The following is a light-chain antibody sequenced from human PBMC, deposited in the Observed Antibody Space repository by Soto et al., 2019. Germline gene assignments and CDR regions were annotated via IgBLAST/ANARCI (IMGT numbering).Light chain of an antibody. J-gene: IGKJ1*01. V-gene: IGKV1-5*01. CDR2: DAS. CDR1: QSIGSW. CDR3: QQYNTYST. Sequence: DIQMTQSPSTLSASVGDRVTITRRASQSIGSWLAWYQQRVGGAPHLLIYDASKLESGVPSRFSGSGSGTEFTLAISSLQPDDFATYYCQQYNTYSTFGQGTKVDIK.